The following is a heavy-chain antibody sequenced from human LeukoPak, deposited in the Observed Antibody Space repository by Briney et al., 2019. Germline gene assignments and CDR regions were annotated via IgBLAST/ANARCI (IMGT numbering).Heavy chain of an antibody. V-gene: IGHV1-18*01. CDR3: ARDLYYDFWSGYHNYFDY. J-gene: IGHJ4*02. CDR1: GYTFTSYG. D-gene: IGHD3-3*01. Sequence: SVKVSCKASGYTFTSYGISWVRQAPGQGLEWMGWISAYNGNTNYAQKFQGRVTITADKSTSTAYMELSSLRSEDTAVYYCARDLYYDFWSGYHNYFDYWGQGTLVTVSS. CDR2: ISAYNGNT.